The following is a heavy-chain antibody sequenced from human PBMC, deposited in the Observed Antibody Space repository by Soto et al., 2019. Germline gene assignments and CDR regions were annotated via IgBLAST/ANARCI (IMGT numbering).Heavy chain of an antibody. CDR3: ARDLGGRRYYGMDV. Sequence: EVQLVETGGGLIQPGGSLRLSCAASGFTVSSNYMSWVRQAPGKGLEWVSVIYSGGSTYYADSVKGRFTISRDNSKNTLYLQMNSLGAEDTAVYYCARDLGGRRYYGMDVWGQGTTVTVSS. D-gene: IGHD3-10*01. J-gene: IGHJ6*02. CDR1: GFTVSSNY. CDR2: IYSGGST. V-gene: IGHV3-53*02.